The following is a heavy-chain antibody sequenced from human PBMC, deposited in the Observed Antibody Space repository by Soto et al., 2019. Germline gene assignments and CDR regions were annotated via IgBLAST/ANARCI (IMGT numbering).Heavy chain of an antibody. CDR3: ARVLYFGGPTFYPFIY. CDR1: GFTFSSYA. V-gene: IGHV3-23*01. Sequence: GGSLRLSCAASGFTFSSYAMSWVRQAPGKGLEWVSAISGSGGSTYYADSVKGRFTISRDNSKNTRYLQMNSLRGEHTDIYYWARVLYFGGPTFYPFIYWARGTRVPFSS. D-gene: IGHD2-21*01. CDR2: ISGSGGST. J-gene: IGHJ4*02.